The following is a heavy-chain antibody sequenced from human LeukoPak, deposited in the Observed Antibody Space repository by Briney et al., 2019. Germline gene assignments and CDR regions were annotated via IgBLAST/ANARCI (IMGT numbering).Heavy chain of an antibody. CDR3: ARAGGTSWADY. CDR2: VKQDGTEK. V-gene: IGHV3-7*01. D-gene: IGHD6-13*01. J-gene: IGHJ4*02. Sequence: GGSLRLSCEASGFTFRDYWKTWVRQAPGKGLEWVANVKQDGTEKFYVDSVKGRFTISRDNGKNSLYLQMNSLRVEDTAIYYCARAGGTSWADYWGQGTLVTVSS. CDR1: GFTFRDYW.